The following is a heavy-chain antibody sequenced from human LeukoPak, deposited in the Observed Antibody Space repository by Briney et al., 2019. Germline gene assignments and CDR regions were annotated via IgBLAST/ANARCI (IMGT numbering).Heavy chain of an antibody. CDR1: GGSFSGYY. CDR2: INHSGST. Sequence: YPSETLSLTCAVYGGSFSGYYWSWIRQPPGKGLEWLGEINHSGSTNYNPSLKSRVTISVDTSKNQFSLKLSSVTAADTAVYYCARVGGKYSSGWYVYWGQGTLVTVSS. J-gene: IGHJ4*02. D-gene: IGHD6-19*01. CDR3: ARVGGKYSSGWYVY. V-gene: IGHV4-34*01.